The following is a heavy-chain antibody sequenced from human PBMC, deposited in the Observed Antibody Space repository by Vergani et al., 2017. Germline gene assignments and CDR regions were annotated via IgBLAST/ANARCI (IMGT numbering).Heavy chain of an antibody. J-gene: IGHJ4*02. D-gene: IGHD3-22*01. Sequence: QVQLVQSGAEVKKPGSSVKVSCKASGGTFSSYAISWVRQAPGQGLEWMGGIIPIFGTANYAQKFQGRVTITADESTSTAYMELSSLRSEDTAVYYCARGLYYYDSSGYYLAERYYFDYWGQGTLVTVSS. V-gene: IGHV1-69*01. CDR1: GGTFSSYA. CDR3: ARGLYYYDSSGYYLAERYYFDY. CDR2: IIPIFGTA.